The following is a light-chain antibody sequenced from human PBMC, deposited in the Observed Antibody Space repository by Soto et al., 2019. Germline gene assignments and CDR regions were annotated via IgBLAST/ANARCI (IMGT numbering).Light chain of an antibody. CDR3: MQRIQYPIT. CDR2: KVS. J-gene: IGKJ5*01. CDR1: QSLVHSDGNTY. V-gene: IGKV2-30*02. Sequence: DVVMTQSPLSLPVTLGQPASISCRSSQSLVHSDGNTYLNWFQQRPGQSPRRLIYKVSNRDSGVPDRFSGSGSGTDFTLKISRVEAEDVGVYYCMQRIQYPITFGQGTRLEIK.